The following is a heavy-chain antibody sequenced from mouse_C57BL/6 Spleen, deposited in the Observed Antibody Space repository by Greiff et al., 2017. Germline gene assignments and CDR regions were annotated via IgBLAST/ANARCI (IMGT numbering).Heavy chain of an antibody. CDR1: GFTFSDYG. V-gene: IGHV5-17*01. CDR2: ISSGSSTI. CDR3: ARHDYYAMDY. Sequence: DVKLVESGGGLVKPGGSLKLSCAASGFTFSDYGMHWVRQAPEKGLEWVAYISSGSSTIYYADTVKGRLTISRDNAKNTLFLQMTRLRSEDTAMYYCARHDYYAMDYWGQGTSVTVSS. J-gene: IGHJ4*01.